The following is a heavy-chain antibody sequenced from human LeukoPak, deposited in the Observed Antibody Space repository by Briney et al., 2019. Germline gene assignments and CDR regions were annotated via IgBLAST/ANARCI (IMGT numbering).Heavy chain of an antibody. J-gene: IGHJ3*02. D-gene: IGHD3-22*01. CDR2: IIPIFGTA. V-gene: IGHV1-69*13. Sequence: GASVKVSCKASGGTFSSYGISWVRQAPGQGLEWMGGIIPIFGTANYAQKFQGRVTIIADESTSTAYMELSSLRSEDTAVYYCARDLFSGYYYDARGAFDIWGQGTMVTVSS. CDR3: ARDLFSGYYYDARGAFDI. CDR1: GGTFSSYG.